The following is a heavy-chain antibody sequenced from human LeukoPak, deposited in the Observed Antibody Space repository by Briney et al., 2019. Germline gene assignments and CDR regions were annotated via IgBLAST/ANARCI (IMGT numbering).Heavy chain of an antibody. Sequence: GGSLRLSCAASGLTFSDYHMSWIRQAPGKGLEWVSHISDNGRTKYYANSVQGRFNVSRDNAKNSLYLQMNSLRADDTAVYYCATVHFGYFTFWGQGTLVPVSS. D-gene: IGHD3-3*01. J-gene: IGHJ4*02. CDR2: ISDNGRTK. CDR3: ATVHFGYFTF. V-gene: IGHV3-11*01. CDR1: GLTFSDYH.